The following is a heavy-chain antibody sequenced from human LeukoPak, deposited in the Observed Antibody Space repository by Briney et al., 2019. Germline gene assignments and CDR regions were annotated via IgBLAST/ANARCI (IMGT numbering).Heavy chain of an antibody. CDR1: GFTFSNYW. Sequence: GGSLRLSCAASGFTFSNYWMTWVRQAPGKGLEWVANIKQDGTEKYFVDSVRGRFTISRDNAKNLLYLQMNSLRAEDTAVYYCARMSTSSWFVCDYWGPGTLVTVSS. CDR3: ARMSTSSWFVCDY. CDR2: IKQDGTEK. D-gene: IGHD6-13*01. V-gene: IGHV3-7*01. J-gene: IGHJ4*02.